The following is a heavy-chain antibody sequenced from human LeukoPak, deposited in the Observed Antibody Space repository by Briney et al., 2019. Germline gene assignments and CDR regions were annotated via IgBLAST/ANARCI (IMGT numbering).Heavy chain of an antibody. CDR2: ISYDGSNK. Sequence: QAGGSLRLSCAASGFTFSSYGMHWVRQAPGKGLEWVAVISYDGSNKYYADSVKGRFTISRDNSKNTLYLQMNSLRAEDTAVYYCAKTSSIGDYWFDPWGQGTLVTVSS. D-gene: IGHD4-17*01. J-gene: IGHJ5*02. CDR1: GFTFSSYG. CDR3: AKTSSIGDYWFDP. V-gene: IGHV3-30*18.